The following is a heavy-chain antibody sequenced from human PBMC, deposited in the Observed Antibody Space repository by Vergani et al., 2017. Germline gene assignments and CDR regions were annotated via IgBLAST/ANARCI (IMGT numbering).Heavy chain of an antibody. CDR1: GFTFSSYA. Sequence: VQLVESGGGLVKPGGSLRLSCAASGFTFSSYAMHWVRQAPGQRLEWMGWINAGNGNTKYSQKFQGRVTITRDTSASTAYMELSSLRSEDTAVYYCARGWGGGYDSDFDYWGQGTLVTVSS. J-gene: IGHJ4*02. D-gene: IGHD5-12*01. V-gene: IGHV1-3*01. CDR3: ARGWGGGYDSDFDY. CDR2: INAGNGNT.